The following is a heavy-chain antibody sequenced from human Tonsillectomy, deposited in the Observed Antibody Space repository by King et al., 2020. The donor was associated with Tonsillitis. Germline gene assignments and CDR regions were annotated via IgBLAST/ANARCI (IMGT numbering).Heavy chain of an antibody. CDR1: GFSFSSYG. CDR2: ISYDGSNK. J-gene: IGHJ4*02. D-gene: IGHD3-9*01. CDR3: ARSFRRRYFAWLRFDY. V-gene: IGHV3-33*05. Sequence: VQLVESGGGVVQPGRSLRLSCAASGFSFSSYGMHWVRQAPGKGLEWVAIISYDGSNKYYADSVKGRFTISRDNSKNTLYLQMNSLRAEDTAVYYCARSFRRRYFAWLRFDYSGQGTLGTVSS.